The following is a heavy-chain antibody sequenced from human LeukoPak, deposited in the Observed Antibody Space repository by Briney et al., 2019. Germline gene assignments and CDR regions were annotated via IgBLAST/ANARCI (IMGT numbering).Heavy chain of an antibody. CDR1: GFTFSSYG. CDR3: AKHRGYSYGSLGMDV. CDR2: ISYDGSNK. V-gene: IGHV3-30*18. D-gene: IGHD5-18*01. Sequence: GRFLRLSCAASGFTFSSYGMHWVRQAPGKGLEWVAVISYDGSNKYYADSVKGRFTISRDNSKNTLYLQMNSLRAEDTAVYYCAKHRGYSYGSLGMDVWGQGTTVTVSS. J-gene: IGHJ6*02.